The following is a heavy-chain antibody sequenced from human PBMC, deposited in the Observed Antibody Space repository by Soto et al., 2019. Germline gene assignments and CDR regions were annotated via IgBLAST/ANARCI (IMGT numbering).Heavy chain of an antibody. CDR1: GYTFTGHY. V-gene: IGHV1-2*02. J-gene: IGHJ4*02. CDR3: ARTGHGDYSYFDY. Sequence: GASVKVSCKASGYTFTGHYVHWVRQAPGQGLEWMGWISPKNGDTNYAQKFHRRVTMTRDKSISTAYMELSSLRSDDTAVYFCARTGHGDYSYFDYWGLGILVTVSS. CDR2: ISPKNGDT. D-gene: IGHD4-17*01.